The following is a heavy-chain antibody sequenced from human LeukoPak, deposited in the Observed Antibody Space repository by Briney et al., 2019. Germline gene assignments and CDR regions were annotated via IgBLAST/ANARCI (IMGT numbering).Heavy chain of an antibody. CDR3: ARGYSGNSQ. D-gene: IGHD4-23*01. J-gene: IGHJ4*02. Sequence: PSETLSLTCGVDGGSTSGYYWNWIRQFPGKGLEWIGGINDRGGTNYNPSLKSRVTISVDTSKNQFSLKLTSVTAADTAVYYCARGYSGNSQWGQGTPVTVSS. CDR1: GGSTSGYY. CDR2: INDRGGT. V-gene: IGHV4-34*01.